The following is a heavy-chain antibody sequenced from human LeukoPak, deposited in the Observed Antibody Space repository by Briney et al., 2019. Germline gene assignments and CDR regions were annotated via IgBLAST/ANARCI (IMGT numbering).Heavy chain of an antibody. D-gene: IGHD1-1*01. J-gene: IGHJ3*02. CDR3: ARDRIWNDAGHDPFDI. V-gene: IGHV4-4*07. CDR1: GASISSYY. Sequence: SETLSLTCNVSGASISSYYWSWIRQPAGKGLEWIGRIYTSANTNYSPSFKSRATISIDRSKNQFSLNLPSVTAADTAVYYCARDRIWNDAGHDPFDIWGQGTTVTVSS. CDR2: IYTSANT.